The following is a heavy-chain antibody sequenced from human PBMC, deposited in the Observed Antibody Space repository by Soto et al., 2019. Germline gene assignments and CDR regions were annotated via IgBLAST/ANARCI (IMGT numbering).Heavy chain of an antibody. CDR2: ISWNSGSI. V-gene: IGHV3-9*01. D-gene: IGHD3-10*01. CDR1: GFTFDDYA. Sequence: GGSLRLSCAASGFTFDDYAMHWVRQAPGKGLEWVSGISWNSGSIGYADSVKGRFTISRDNAKNSLYLQMNSLRAEDTALYYCAKVSYYYGSGSPPGAFDIWGQGTMVTVSS. CDR3: AKVSYYYGSGSPPGAFDI. J-gene: IGHJ3*02.